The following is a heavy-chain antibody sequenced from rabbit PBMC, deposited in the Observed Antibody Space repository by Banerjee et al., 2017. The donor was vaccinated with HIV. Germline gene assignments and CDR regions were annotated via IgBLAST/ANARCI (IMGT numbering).Heavy chain of an antibody. J-gene: IGHJ4*01. CDR3: ARVLVVAGVDL. D-gene: IGHD4-1*01. V-gene: IGHV1S7*01. Sequence: QLEESGGDLVQPEGSLTLTCKASGFSFSSRYDMCWVRQAPGKGLEWIGYIDPVVGSTYYATWVNGQFTISSHNAQNTLYLQLNNLTVADTATYFCARVLVVAGVDLWGPGTLVTVS. CDR1: GFSFSSRYD. CDR2: IDPVVGST.